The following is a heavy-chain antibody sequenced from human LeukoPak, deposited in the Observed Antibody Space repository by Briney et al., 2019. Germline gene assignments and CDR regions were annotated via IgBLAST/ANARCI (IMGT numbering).Heavy chain of an antibody. D-gene: IGHD7-27*01. Sequence: SVKVSCKASGGTFDSYALTWVRQAPGQALEWMGRIIPILDITIYAQKFQGRVTITADESTSTAYMELSSLRSEDTAVYYCARDGPNWGREDYWGQETLVTVSS. J-gene: IGHJ4*02. CDR3: ARDGPNWGREDY. CDR1: GGTFDSYA. CDR2: IIPILDIT. V-gene: IGHV1-69*04.